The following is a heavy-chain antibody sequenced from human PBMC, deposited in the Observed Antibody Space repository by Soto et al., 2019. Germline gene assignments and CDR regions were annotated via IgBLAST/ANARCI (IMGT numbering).Heavy chain of an antibody. CDR1: GFTFSSYA. CDR2: ISGSGGST. D-gene: IGHD3-9*01. CDR3: AKPAVLLRYFDWSPYYFDY. V-gene: IGHV3-23*01. Sequence: EVQLLESGGGLVQPGGSLRLSCAASGFTFSSYAMSWVRQAPGKGLEWVSAISGSGGSTYYADSVKGRFTISRDNSKNTLXLXXNSLRAEDTAVYYCAKPAVLLRYFDWSPYYFDYWGQGTLVTVSS. J-gene: IGHJ4*02.